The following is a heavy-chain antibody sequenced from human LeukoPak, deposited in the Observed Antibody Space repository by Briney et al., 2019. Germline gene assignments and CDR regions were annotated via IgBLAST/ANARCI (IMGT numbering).Heavy chain of an antibody. J-gene: IGHJ4*02. CDR2: ISYDGSNK. D-gene: IGHD5-18*01. V-gene: IGHV3-30*18. CDR1: EFTFSSYG. Sequence: GGSLRLSCAASEFTFSSYGMHWVRQAPGKGLEWVAVISYDGSNKYYADSVKGRFTISRDNSKNTLYLQMNSLRAEDTAVYYCAKDFVDTAMVPNYYFDYWGQGTLVTVSS. CDR3: AKDFVDTAMVPNYYFDY.